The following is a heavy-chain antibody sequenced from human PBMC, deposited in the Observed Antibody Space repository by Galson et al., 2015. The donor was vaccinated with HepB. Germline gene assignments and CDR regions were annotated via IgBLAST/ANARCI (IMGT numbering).Heavy chain of an antibody. J-gene: IGHJ3*02. CDR1: GFIFSNYA. CDR3: AKDAHYPDDIFDI. V-gene: IGHV3-23*01. Sequence: SLRLSCVASGFIFSNYALSWVRQTPGKGLEWVSSITGDGDTPWYADSVRGRFTVSRDNSKNTLYLQVHSLRAEDTAVYYCAKDAHYPDDIFDIWGQGTMVTVSS. CDR2: ITGDGDTP. D-gene: IGHD3-22*01.